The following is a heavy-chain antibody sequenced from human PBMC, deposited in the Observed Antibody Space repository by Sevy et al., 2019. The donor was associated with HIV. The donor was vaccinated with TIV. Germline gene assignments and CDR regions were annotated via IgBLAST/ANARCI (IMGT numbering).Heavy chain of an antibody. V-gene: IGHV3-33*06. CDR3: AKTFAIFGVLMSPNFDP. CDR2: IWYDGSYK. J-gene: IGHJ5*02. CDR1: GFTFSNYG. Sequence: GGSLRLSCAASGFTFSNYGMHWVRQAPGKGLEWVAVIWYDGSYKYYADSVKGRFTFSRDNTKSTLYLQMNSLRAEDTAVYYCAKTFAIFGVLMSPNFDPWGQGTLVTVSS. D-gene: IGHD3-3*01.